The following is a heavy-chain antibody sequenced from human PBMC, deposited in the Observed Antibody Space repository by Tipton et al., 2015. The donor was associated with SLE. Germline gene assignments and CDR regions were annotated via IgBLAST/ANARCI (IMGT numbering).Heavy chain of an antibody. Sequence: GLVKPSETLSLTCTVSGVSITSYYWTWIRQPPGKGLEWIGYMYNNERTKYNLSLESRVTMSVETSKNQFTLRLTSVTAADTAVYYCARFHVKSYYEFDCWGQGTLVTVSS. V-gene: IGHV4-59*01. D-gene: IGHD3-10*01. J-gene: IGHJ4*02. CDR2: MYNNERT. CDR1: GVSITSYY. CDR3: ARFHVKSYYEFDC.